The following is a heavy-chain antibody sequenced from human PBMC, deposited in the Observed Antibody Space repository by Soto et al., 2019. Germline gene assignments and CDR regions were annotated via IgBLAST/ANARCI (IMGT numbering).Heavy chain of an antibody. D-gene: IGHD3-10*01. CDR1: GFTFSSYG. CDR3: ARDNAEVDYYGSGSYPDY. CDR2: IWYDGSNK. J-gene: IGHJ4*02. Sequence: GGSLRLSCAASGFTFSSYGMHWVRQAPGKGLEWVAVIWYDGSNKYYADSVKGRFTISRDNSKNTLYLQMNSLRAEDTAVYYCARDNAEVDYYGSGSYPDYWGQGTLVTVSS. V-gene: IGHV3-33*01.